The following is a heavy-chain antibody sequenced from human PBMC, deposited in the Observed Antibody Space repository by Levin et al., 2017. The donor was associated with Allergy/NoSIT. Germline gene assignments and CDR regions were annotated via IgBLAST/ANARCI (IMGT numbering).Heavy chain of an antibody. CDR1: LFSFLTYF. J-gene: IGHJ4*02. CDR2: ITYDESNK. V-gene: IGHV3-30*03. CDR3: ARDAVREKDDF. Sequence: LSLPFSSSLFSFLTYFIHWVRQAPGKGLEWVAVITYDESNKFYADSVKGRFSISISLSKNTVYLHMNSLRPEDSAVYYCARDAVREKDDFWGQGTLVTVSS. D-gene: IGHD4-17*01.